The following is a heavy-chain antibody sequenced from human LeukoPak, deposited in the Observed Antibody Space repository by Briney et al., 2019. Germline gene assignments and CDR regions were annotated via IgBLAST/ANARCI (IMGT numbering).Heavy chain of an antibody. Sequence: GGSLRLSCAASGFTFSSYAMHWVRQAPGKGLEWVAVISYDGSNKYYADSVKGRFTISRDNSKNTLYLQMTSLRAEDTAVYYCARERLGLGWLNSDSFDIWGQGTMVTVSS. J-gene: IGHJ3*02. D-gene: IGHD5-12*01. CDR2: ISYDGSNK. V-gene: IGHV3-30*01. CDR1: GFTFSSYA. CDR3: ARERLGLGWLNSDSFDI.